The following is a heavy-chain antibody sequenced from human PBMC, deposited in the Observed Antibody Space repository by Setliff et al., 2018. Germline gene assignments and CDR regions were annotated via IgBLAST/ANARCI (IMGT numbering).Heavy chain of an antibody. CDR3: ARESRYYYDNLGTLDY. Sequence: LSLTCTVSGGSISSYYWSWIRQPAGKGLEWIGHIYIGGSANYNPSLKSRVTMSIDTSMNQFSLKLSSVTAADTAVYYCARESRYYYDNLGTLDYWGQGTLVTVSS. D-gene: IGHD3-22*01. CDR2: IYIGGSA. V-gene: IGHV4-4*07. CDR1: GGSISSYY. J-gene: IGHJ4*02.